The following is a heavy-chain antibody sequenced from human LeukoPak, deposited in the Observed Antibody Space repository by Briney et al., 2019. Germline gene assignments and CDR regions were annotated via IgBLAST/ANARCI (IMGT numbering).Heavy chain of an antibody. CDR3: ARVNSDCSNEICNVGYYYYMDV. Sequence: SETLSLTCTVSGGSIGSYYWSWLRQSPGKGLEWIGNVYYRGTTNYNPSLKNRVTIAVDTSKKQVSLKVTAMTAADTAVYYCARVNSDCSNEICNVGYYYYMDVWGKGTTVTVSS. V-gene: IGHV4-59*01. CDR1: GGSIGSYY. J-gene: IGHJ6*03. CDR2: VYYRGTT. D-gene: IGHD2-8*01.